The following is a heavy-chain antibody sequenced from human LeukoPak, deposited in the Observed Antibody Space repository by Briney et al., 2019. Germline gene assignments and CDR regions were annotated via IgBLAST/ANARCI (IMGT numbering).Heavy chain of an antibody. Sequence: GGSLRLSCAASGFTFSNAWMSWVRQAPGKGLEWVGRIKSKTDGGITDYAAPVKGRFTISRDGSKNTLYLQMNSLKTEDTAVYYCTTWGSPPGFAPWGQGTLVTVSS. CDR3: TTWGSPPGFAP. CDR2: IKSKTDGGIT. D-gene: IGHD7-27*01. V-gene: IGHV3-15*01. CDR1: GFTFSNAW. J-gene: IGHJ5*02.